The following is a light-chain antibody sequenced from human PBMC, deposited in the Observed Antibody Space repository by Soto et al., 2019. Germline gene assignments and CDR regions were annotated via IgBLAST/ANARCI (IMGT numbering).Light chain of an antibody. Sequence: EIVLTQSPATLSLSPGETATLSCRASQTVYNYLAWYQQKPGQAPRLLFYEASNRATGIPARFSGRGSGTDFTLVISSLEPEDFAVYYCRQGSNWPLTFGGGTKVEIK. CDR2: EAS. V-gene: IGKV3-11*01. CDR3: RQGSNWPLT. J-gene: IGKJ4*01. CDR1: QTVYNY.